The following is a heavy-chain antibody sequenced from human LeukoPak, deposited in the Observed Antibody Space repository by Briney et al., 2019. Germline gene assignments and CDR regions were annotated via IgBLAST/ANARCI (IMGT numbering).Heavy chain of an antibody. D-gene: IGHD2-21*02. V-gene: IGHV4-39*01. CDR2: IYYNGST. Sequence: PSETLSLTCTVSGGSISSSSHYWVWIRPPPGKGLEWIGRIYYNGSTYYNPSLKSRVTISVDTSKNQFSLKLSSVTAADTAVYYCARQSSHIVVVTGRSKYNWFDPWGQGTLVTVSS. J-gene: IGHJ5*02. CDR3: ARQSSHIVVVTGRSKYNWFDP. CDR1: GGSISSSSHY.